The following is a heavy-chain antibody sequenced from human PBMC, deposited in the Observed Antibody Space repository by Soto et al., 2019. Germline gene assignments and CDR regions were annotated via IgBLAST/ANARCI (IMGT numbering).Heavy chain of an antibody. Sequence: GGSLRLSCAASGFTFSSYGMHWVRQAPGKGLEWVSVILYDGSKKYYADSMKGRFTISRDNSKNTLYLQMDSLRAEDTAVYYCAKDRGALRWSEEHYYFDYWGQGALVTVSS. CDR1: GFTFSSYG. V-gene: IGHV3-30*18. CDR3: AKDRGALRWSEEHYYFDY. CDR2: ILYDGSKK. J-gene: IGHJ4*02. D-gene: IGHD4-17*01.